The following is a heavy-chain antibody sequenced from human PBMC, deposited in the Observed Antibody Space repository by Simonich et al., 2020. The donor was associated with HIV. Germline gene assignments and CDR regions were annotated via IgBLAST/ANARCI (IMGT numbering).Heavy chain of an antibody. CDR2: IIPIFGTE. J-gene: IGHJ4*02. CDR1: GGTFSSFA. D-gene: IGHD3-10*01. CDR3: ARKGGGRGVYYFDY. Sequence: QVQLVQSGAEVKKPGSSVKVSCKASGGTFSSFAISWVRQAPGLGLEWVGGIIPIFGTENYAQMFQGRGTITADESTSTAYMELSSLRSEDTGIYYCARKGGGRGVYYFDYWGQGTLVTVSS. V-gene: IGHV1-69*13.